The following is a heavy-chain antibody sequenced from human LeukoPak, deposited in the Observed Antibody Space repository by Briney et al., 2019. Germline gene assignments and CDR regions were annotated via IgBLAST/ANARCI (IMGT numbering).Heavy chain of an antibody. D-gene: IGHD1-26*01. CDR1: GFTFSSYG. J-gene: IGHJ5*01. CDR2: IRYDGSNK. Sequence: GGSLRLSCAASGFTFSSYGMHWVRQAPGKGLEWVAFIRYDGSNKYYAESGKGRFTISRDNSKNILSLQMNSLRVEDTALYYCARGVTHSGSLLNWFDSWGQGTLVTVSS. V-gene: IGHV3-30*02. CDR3: ARGVTHSGSLLNWFDS.